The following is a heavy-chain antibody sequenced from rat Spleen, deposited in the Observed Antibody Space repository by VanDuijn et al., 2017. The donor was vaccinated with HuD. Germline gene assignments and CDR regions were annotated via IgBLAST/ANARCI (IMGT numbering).Heavy chain of an antibody. V-gene: IGHV5-25*01. CDR2: ITSGGSNT. CDR1: GFTFSSFA. D-gene: IGHD3-1*01. J-gene: IGHJ2*01. Sequence: EVQLVESGGGLVQPGRSLKLSCAASGFTFSSFAMAWVRQAPKKGLEWVATITSGGSNTYYPDSVKGRFTISRDNAQSTLYLQMDSLRSEDTATYYCAKSAYYFDYWGQGVMVTVSS. CDR3: AKSAYYFDY.